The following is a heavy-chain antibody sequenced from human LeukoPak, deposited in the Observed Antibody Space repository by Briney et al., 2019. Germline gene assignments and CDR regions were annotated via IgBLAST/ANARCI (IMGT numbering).Heavy chain of an antibody. CDR1: GYTFTGYY. D-gene: IGHD4-17*01. CDR3: ARRRIRYDAFDI. J-gene: IGHJ3*02. V-gene: IGHV1-2*02. Sequence: ASVKVSCKASGYTFTGYYMHWVQQAPGQGLEWMGWIDPNSGGTNYAQKFQGRVTMTRDTSISTAYMELSRLRSDDTAVYYCARRRIRYDAFDIWGQGTMVTVSS. CDR2: IDPNSGGT.